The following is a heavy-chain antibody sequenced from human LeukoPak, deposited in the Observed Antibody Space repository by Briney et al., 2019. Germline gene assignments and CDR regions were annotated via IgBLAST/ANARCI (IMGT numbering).Heavy chain of an antibody. Sequence: GGSLRLSCAASGFTFSSYEMNWVRQAPGKGLEWVSYISSSGSTIYYADSVKGRFTISRDNAKNSLYLQMNSLRAEDTAVYYCAKDGGGRAMVHHYWGQGTLVTVSS. CDR1: GFTFSSYE. J-gene: IGHJ4*02. CDR3: AKDGGGRAMVHHY. CDR2: ISSSGSTI. V-gene: IGHV3-48*03. D-gene: IGHD3-10*01.